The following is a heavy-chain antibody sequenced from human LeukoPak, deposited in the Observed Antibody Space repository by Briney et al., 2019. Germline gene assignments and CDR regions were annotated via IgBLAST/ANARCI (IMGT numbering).Heavy chain of an antibody. CDR3: ARLLRSGSYRDVFDY. V-gene: IGHV4-30-2*01. Sequence: PSETLSLTCAVSGGSVSSGYSWSWIRQPPGKGLEWIGYTYHSGSTHYNPSLKSRVTISVDKSKNQFSLKLSSVTAADTAVYYCARLLRSGSYRDVFDYWGQGTLVTVSS. D-gene: IGHD1-26*01. J-gene: IGHJ4*02. CDR2: TYHSGST. CDR1: GGSVSSGYS.